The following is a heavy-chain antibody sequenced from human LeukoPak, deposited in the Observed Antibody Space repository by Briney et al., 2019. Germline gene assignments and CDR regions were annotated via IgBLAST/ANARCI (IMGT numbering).Heavy chain of an antibody. J-gene: IGHJ4*02. CDR1: GFTFSSHA. D-gene: IGHD1-26*01. CDR3: ARRGGDSGGYYAAYFDY. Sequence: GSLRLXXXASGFTFSSHAMNWVRQAPGKGLEWVAIISSTGGSTYYTDSVKGRFTISRDTSNTTLYLQMNSLRAEDTAVYYCARRGGDSGGYYAAYFDYWGQGTLVTVSS. CDR2: ISSTGGST. V-gene: IGHV3-23*01.